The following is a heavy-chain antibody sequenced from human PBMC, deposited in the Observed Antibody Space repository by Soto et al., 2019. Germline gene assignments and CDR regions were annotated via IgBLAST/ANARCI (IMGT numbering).Heavy chain of an antibody. CDR2: ISYDGSNK. Sequence: GGSLRLSCAASGFTFSSYAMHWVRQAPGKGLEWVAVISYDGSNKYYADSVKGRFTISRDNSKNTLYLQMNSLRAEDTAVYYCARDHGYCSGGSCYYATYYFDYWGQGTLVTVYS. CDR1: GFTFSSYA. D-gene: IGHD2-15*01. V-gene: IGHV3-30-3*01. CDR3: ARDHGYCSGGSCYYATYYFDY. J-gene: IGHJ4*02.